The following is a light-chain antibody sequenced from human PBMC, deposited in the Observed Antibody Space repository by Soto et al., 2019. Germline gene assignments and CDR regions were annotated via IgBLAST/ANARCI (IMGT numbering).Light chain of an antibody. CDR1: QSVASSH. CDR2: GTS. V-gene: IGKV3-20*01. J-gene: IGKJ5*01. CDR3: QQSDT. Sequence: NVLTQSPGTLSLSPGERATVSCRASQSVASSHLAWYRQKPGQTPRLLIHGTSNRATGIPDRFSGSGSGTDFTLTISRLEPEDFAVYYCQQSDTFGQGTRLEIK.